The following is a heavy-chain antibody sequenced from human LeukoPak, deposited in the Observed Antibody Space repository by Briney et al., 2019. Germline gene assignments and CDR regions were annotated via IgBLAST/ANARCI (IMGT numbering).Heavy chain of an antibody. J-gene: IGHJ4*02. V-gene: IGHV1-2*02. CDR3: ARSRFIMATIDY. CDR1: GYTFTGYY. CDR2: INPNSGGT. Sequence: GASVKVSCKASGYTFTGYYMHWVRQAPGQGLEWMGWINPNSGGTNYAQKFQGRVTMTRDTSIGTAYMELSRLRSDDTAVYYCARSRFIMATIDYWGQGTLVTVSS. D-gene: IGHD5-24*01.